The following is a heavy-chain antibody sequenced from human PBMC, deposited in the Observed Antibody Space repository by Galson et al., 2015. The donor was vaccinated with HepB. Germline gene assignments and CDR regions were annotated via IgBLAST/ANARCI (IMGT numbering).Heavy chain of an antibody. J-gene: IGHJ4*02. CDR2: ISSSSSYI. CDR1: GFTFSSYS. D-gene: IGHD1-26*01. Sequence: PRLSCAASGFTFSSYSLNWVRQAPGKGLEWVSSISSSSSYIYYADSVKGRFTISRDNAKNSLYLQMNSLRAEDTAVYYCARLGSYSGSYLVDFDYWGQGTLVTVSS. V-gene: IGHV3-21*01. CDR3: ARLGSYSGSYLVDFDY.